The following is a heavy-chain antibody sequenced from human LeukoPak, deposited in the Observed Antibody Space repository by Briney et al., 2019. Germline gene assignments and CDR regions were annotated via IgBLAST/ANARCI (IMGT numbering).Heavy chain of an antibody. D-gene: IGHD6-13*01. Sequence: GGSLRLSCAASGFTFSSYSMNWVRQAPGKGLEWVSSISSSSSYIYYADSVKGRFTISRDNAKNSLYLQMNSLRAEDTAVYYCARGVVAAAGPSVDCWGQGTLVTVSS. CDR1: GFTFSSYS. CDR3: ARGVVAAAGPSVDC. J-gene: IGHJ4*02. CDR2: ISSSSSYI. V-gene: IGHV3-21*01.